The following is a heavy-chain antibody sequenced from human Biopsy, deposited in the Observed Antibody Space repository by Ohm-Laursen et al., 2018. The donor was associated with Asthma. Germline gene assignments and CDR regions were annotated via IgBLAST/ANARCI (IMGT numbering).Heavy chain of an antibody. Sequence: SETLSLTCGLSSGSGGYMRSGNYYWGWIRQPPGKGLDWIGNIHYSGSTYSNPSLKSRVTISVDTSKKQISLRLSSVIAADTAVYYCAGFCSGGNCPDHWGQGTLVTVSS. CDR1: GGYMRSGNYY. J-gene: IGHJ4*02. V-gene: IGHV4-39*07. D-gene: IGHD2-15*01. CDR2: IHYSGST. CDR3: AGFCSGGNCPDH.